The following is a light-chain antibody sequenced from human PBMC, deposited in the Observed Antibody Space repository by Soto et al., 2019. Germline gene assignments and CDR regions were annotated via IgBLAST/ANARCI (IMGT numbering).Light chain of an antibody. CDR2: KAS. CDR3: QHYTNYPFS. J-gene: IGKJ3*01. CDR1: QSISSW. V-gene: IGKV1-5*03. Sequence: DIQMTQSPSTLSASVGDRVTITCRASQSISSWLAWYQQKPGKAPNLLIYKASSLESGVPSRFSGSGSGTEFTLTISSLQPDDFAAYYCQHYTNYPFSVGPGTKVDIK.